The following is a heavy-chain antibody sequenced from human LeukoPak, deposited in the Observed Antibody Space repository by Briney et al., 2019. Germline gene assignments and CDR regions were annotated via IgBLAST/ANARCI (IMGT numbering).Heavy chain of an antibody. J-gene: IGHJ4*02. CDR1: GYTFTSYA. V-gene: IGHV7-4-1*02. D-gene: IGHD3-10*01. CDR3: ASGRITMPTGDFDY. Sequence: GASVKVSCKASGYTFTSYAMNWVRQAPGQGLEWMGWINTNTGNPTYAQGFAGRFVFSLDTSVSTAYLQISSLKAEDTAVYYCASGRITMPTGDFDYWGQGTLVTVSS. CDR2: INTNTGNP.